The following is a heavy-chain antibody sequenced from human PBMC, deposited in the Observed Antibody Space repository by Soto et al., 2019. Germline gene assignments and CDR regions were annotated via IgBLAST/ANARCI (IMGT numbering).Heavy chain of an antibody. CDR3: VRPWEHIYADY. D-gene: IGHD1-26*01. Sequence: SETLSLTCTVSGGSVTSASYYWSWIRQPPGKGLEWIGYMHYSGSTNYNPSLKSRVTISVDTSKNQFSLKLSSVTAADTAVYYCVRPWEHIYADYCGPRTLATVST. V-gene: IGHV4-61*01. CDR1: GGSVTSASYY. J-gene: IGHJ4*02. CDR2: MHYSGST.